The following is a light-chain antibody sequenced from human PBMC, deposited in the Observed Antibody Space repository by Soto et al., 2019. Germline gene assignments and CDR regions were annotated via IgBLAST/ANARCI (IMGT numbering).Light chain of an antibody. V-gene: IGKV3-20*01. Sequence: EIVLTQSPGTLSLSPGERATLSCRASQSVSSSYLAWYQQKPGQAPRLLIYGASSRATGIPDRFSGSGSGTDFTLTISRLEPEDFAVYYCLQHRSYPFTFGQGTKLDI. CDR1: QSVSSSY. J-gene: IGKJ2*01. CDR3: LQHRSYPFT. CDR2: GAS.